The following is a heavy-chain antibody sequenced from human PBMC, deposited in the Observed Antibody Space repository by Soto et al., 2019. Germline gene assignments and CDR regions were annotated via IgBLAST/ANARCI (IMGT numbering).Heavy chain of an antibody. CDR2: MNPNSGNT. Sequence: QVQLVQSGAEVKKPGASVKVSCKASGYTFTRYDINWVRQATGQGLEWMGWMNPNSGNTGYAQKFQGRVTMTRNTSISTAYMELSSLRSEDTAVYYCARGVITFGGVIVYPDYWGQGTLVTVSS. D-gene: IGHD3-16*02. V-gene: IGHV1-8*01. CDR1: GYTFTRYD. J-gene: IGHJ4*02. CDR3: ARGVITFGGVIVYPDY.